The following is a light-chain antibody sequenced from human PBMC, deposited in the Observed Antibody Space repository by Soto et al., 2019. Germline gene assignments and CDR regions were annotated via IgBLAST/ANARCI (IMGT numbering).Light chain of an antibody. CDR3: LQDYNYPWT. Sequence: AIQMTQSPSSLSAAGGDRVTITCRASQGIRNALGWYQQKPGKAHKLLIYAASSLQSGVPSRFSGSGYGTDFTLTISSLQPEDFATYYCLQDYNYPWTFGQGTKVEIK. CDR1: QGIRNA. V-gene: IGKV1-6*01. CDR2: AAS. J-gene: IGKJ1*01.